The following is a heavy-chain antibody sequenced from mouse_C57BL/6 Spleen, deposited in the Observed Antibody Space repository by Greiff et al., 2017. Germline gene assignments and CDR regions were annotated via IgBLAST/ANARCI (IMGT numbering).Heavy chain of an antibody. CDR1: GYTFTSYW. CDR2: IDPSDSYT. Sequence: VQLQQPGAELVMPGASVQLSCKASGYTFTSYWMHWVKQSPGKGLEWIGVIDPSDSYTNYNQKFKGKSTLTVDKSYSRAYMQLSRLTYEDSAVYYCASEDGGYSGWGQGTTLTVSS. V-gene: IGHV1-69*01. D-gene: IGHD2-3*01. J-gene: IGHJ2*01. CDR3: ASEDGGYSG.